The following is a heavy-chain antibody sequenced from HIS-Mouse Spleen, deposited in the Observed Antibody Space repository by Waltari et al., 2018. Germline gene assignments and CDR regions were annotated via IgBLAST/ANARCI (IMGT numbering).Heavy chain of an antibody. Sequence: QVQLVESGGGVVQPGRSLRLSCAASGFTFSSYGMHWVRQAPGKGREWVAGISYDGSNKYYADSGKGRFTISRDNSKNTLYLQMNSLRAEDTAVYYCAKDKHHAFDYWGQGTLVTVSS. V-gene: IGHV3-30*18. CDR2: ISYDGSNK. J-gene: IGHJ4*02. CDR1: GFTFSSYG. CDR3: AKDKHHAFDY.